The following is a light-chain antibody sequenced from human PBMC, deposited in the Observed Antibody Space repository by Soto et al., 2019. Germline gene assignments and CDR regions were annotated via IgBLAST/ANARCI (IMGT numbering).Light chain of an antibody. J-gene: IGLJ3*02. Sequence: QSVLTQPRSVSGSPGQSVTISCTGTSSDVGGYNYVSWYQQHPGKAPKLMIYDVSKRPSGVPDRFSGSKSGNTASLTISGLQAEDEADYYCETWDSHAPVFGGGTKLTVL. CDR3: ETWDSHAPV. CDR2: DVS. CDR1: SSDVGGYNY. V-gene: IGLV2-11*01.